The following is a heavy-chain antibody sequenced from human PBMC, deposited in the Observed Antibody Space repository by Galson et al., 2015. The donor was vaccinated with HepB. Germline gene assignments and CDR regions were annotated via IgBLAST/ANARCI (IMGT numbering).Heavy chain of an antibody. CDR1: HVSVSSSSYY. CDR2: IYYSGNT. D-gene: IGHD2-2*01. CDR3: ARHRSLGYCTSTSCYRLDAFDI. V-gene: IGHV4-39*01. Sequence: LSLTCTVSHVSVSSSSYYWGWIRQPPGKGLEWIGSIYYSGNTYYNPSLKSRVTISVDTSKNQFSLKLSSVTAADTAVYYCARHRSLGYCTSTSCYRLDAFDIWGQGKMITVSS. J-gene: IGHJ3*02.